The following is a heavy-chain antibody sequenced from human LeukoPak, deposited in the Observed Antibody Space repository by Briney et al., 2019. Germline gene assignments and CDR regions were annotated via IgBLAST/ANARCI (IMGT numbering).Heavy chain of an antibody. J-gene: IGHJ4*02. CDR3: AKDGGGQDYDFWSGYFDY. CDR2: IRYDGSSK. Sequence: GGSLRLSCAASGFTFSSYGMHWVRQAPGKGLEWVAFIRYDGSSKYYADSVKGRFTISRDNSKNTLYLQMNSLRAEDTAVYYCAKDGGGQDYDFWSGYFDYWGQGTLVTVSS. D-gene: IGHD3-3*01. V-gene: IGHV3-30*02. CDR1: GFTFSSYG.